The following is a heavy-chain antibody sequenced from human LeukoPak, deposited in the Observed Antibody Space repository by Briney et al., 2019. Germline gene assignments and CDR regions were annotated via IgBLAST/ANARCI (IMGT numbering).Heavy chain of an antibody. J-gene: IGHJ6*02. CDR3: AKEDWAGAAAPTSGYGMDV. Sequence: PGGSLRLSCAASGFTFSSYAMHWVRQAPGKGLEWVSAISGSGGSTYYADSVKGRFTISRDNSKNTLYLQMNSLRAEDTAVYYCAKEDWAGAAAPTSGYGMDVWGQGTTVTVSS. V-gene: IGHV3-23*01. D-gene: IGHD6-13*01. CDR1: GFTFSSYA. CDR2: ISGSGGST.